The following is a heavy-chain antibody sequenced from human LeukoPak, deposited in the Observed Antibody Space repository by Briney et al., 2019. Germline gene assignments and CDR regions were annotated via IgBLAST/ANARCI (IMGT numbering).Heavy chain of an antibody. V-gene: IGHV7-4-1*02. Sequence: ASVKVSCKASGYTFTSYAMNWVRQAPGQGLEWMGWINTNTGNPTYAQGFTGRFVFSLDTSASTAYLQISSLMAEDTAVYYCARAAVAGITGPFDYWGQGTLVTVSS. D-gene: IGHD6-19*01. CDR3: ARAAVAGITGPFDY. CDR1: GYTFTSYA. CDR2: INTNTGNP. J-gene: IGHJ4*02.